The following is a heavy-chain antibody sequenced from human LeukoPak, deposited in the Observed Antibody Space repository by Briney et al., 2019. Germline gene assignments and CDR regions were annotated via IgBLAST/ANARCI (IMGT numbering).Heavy chain of an antibody. CDR3: AAHYYDSSGYFDY. CDR2: IIPIFDTA. CDR1: GGTFSSYA. J-gene: IGHJ4*02. V-gene: IGHV1-69*05. Sequence: SVKVSCKASGGTFSSYAISWVRQAPGQGLEWMGRIIPIFDTANYAQKFQGRVTITTDESTSTAHMELSSLRSEDTAVYYCAAHYYDSSGYFDYWGQGTLVTVSS. D-gene: IGHD3-22*01.